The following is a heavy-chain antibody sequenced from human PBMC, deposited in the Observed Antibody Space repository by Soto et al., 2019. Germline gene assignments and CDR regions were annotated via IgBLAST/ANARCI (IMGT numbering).Heavy chain of an antibody. V-gene: IGHV4-59*08. CDR3: ARLGTRYCSGGSCYPDAFDI. CDR2: IYYSGST. Sequence: SETLSLTCTVSGGSISSYYWSWIRQPPGEGLEWIGYIYYSGSTNYNPSLKSRVTISVDTSKNQFSLKLSSVTAADTAVYYCARLGTRYCSGGSCYPDAFDIWGQGTMVTVSS. CDR1: GGSISSYY. D-gene: IGHD2-15*01. J-gene: IGHJ3*02.